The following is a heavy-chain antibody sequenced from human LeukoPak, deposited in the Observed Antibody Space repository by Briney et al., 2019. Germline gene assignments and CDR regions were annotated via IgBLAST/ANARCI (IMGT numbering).Heavy chain of an antibody. CDR3: ARDQITIFGVVTFDP. D-gene: IGHD3-3*01. CDR1: GDSVSGYF. J-gene: IGHJ5*02. CDR2: THHSGNT. V-gene: IGHV4-59*02. Sequence: KPSETLSLTCIVSGDSVSGYFWNWIRQPPGKGLEWIGYTHHSGNTLYNPSLKSRVTISVDTSKNQFSLKLSSVTAADTAVYYCARDQITIFGVVTFDPWGQGTLVTVSS.